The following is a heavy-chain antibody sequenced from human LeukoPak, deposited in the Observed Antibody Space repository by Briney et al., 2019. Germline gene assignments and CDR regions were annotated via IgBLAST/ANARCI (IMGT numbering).Heavy chain of an antibody. CDR1: GNSIRSYS. J-gene: IGHJ4*02. D-gene: IGHD3-10*01. CDR3: AREPPGMEVLDY. Sequence: PGGSLRLSCVVSGNSIRSYSMNWVRQAPGKGLEWVSTIDYSGTYINYAGSLRGRFTISRDDASNSLYLQMNSLRADDTAIYYCAREPPGMEVLDYWGQGTLVTVSS. CDR2: IDYSGTYI. V-gene: IGHV3-21*06.